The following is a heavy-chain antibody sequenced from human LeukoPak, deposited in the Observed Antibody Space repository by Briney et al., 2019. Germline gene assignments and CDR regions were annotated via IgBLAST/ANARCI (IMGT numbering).Heavy chain of an antibody. CDR1: GGSISSYY. CDR3: ARISSSNWYNERGAFDV. J-gene: IGHJ3*01. V-gene: IGHV4-4*07. CDR2: IYTSGST. Sequence: SETLSLTCTVSGGSISSYYWSWIRQPAGEGLEWIGRIYTSGSTNYNPSLKSRVTMSVDTSKNQFSLKLRSVTAADTAVYYCARISSSNWYNERGAFDVWGQGTMVTVSS. D-gene: IGHD6-13*01.